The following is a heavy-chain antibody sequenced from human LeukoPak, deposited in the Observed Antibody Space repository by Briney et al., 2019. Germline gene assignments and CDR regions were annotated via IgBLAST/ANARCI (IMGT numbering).Heavy chain of an antibody. Sequence: SVKVSCKASGGTFSSYAISWVRQAPGQGLEWMGGIIPIFGTANYAQKFQGRVTITADESTSTAYMELSSLRSEDTAVYCCARDLVDGREDWGYTERFDYWGQGTLVTVSS. CDR1: GGTFSSYA. J-gene: IGHJ4*02. D-gene: IGHD2-8*02. V-gene: IGHV1-69*13. CDR3: ARDLVDGREDWGYTERFDY. CDR2: IIPIFGTA.